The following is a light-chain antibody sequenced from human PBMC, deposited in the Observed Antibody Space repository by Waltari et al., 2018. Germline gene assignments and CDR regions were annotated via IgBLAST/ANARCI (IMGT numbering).Light chain of an antibody. CDR2: KAS. CDR3: QHYDNYPIT. V-gene: IGKV1-5*03. CDR1: QSISSW. Sequence: DIQMTQSPSTLSASVGDRVTITCRASQSISSWLAWYQQKPGKAPNLLIYKASTLESKIPSRLSGSGAGTEFTLTISSLQPDDFATYYCQHYDNYPITFGKGTRLEIK. J-gene: IGKJ5*01.